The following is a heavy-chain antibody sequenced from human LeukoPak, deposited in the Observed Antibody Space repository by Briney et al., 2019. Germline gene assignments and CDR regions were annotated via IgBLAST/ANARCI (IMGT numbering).Heavy chain of an antibody. CDR2: IYYSGTT. J-gene: IGHJ3*02. D-gene: IGHD2-15*01. CDR1: GGSISSYY. CDR3: ARRYCSGGSCYSERGAFDI. Sequence: ETLSLTCTVSGGSISSYYWDWIRQPPGKGLEWIGSIYYSGTTYYNPSLKSRVTISVDTSKNQFSLKLSSVTAADTAVYYCARRYCSGGSCYSERGAFDIWGQGTMVTVSS. V-gene: IGHV4-39*07.